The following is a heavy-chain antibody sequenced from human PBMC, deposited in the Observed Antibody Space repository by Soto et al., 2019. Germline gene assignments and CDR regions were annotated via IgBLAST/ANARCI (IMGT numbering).Heavy chain of an antibody. V-gene: IGHV1-69*01. D-gene: IGHD6-13*01. CDR1: GGTFSSYA. CDR2: IIPIFGTA. Sequence: QVQLVQSGAEVKKPGSSVKVSCKASGGTFSSYAISWVRQAPGQGLEWMGGIIPIFGTANYAQKFQGRVTITADESTSTAYMELSSLRSEDTAVYYCARGPPQQLVHSPSYRLYLDDDYYYGMDVWGQGTTVTVSS. CDR3: ARGPPQQLVHSPSYRLYLDDDYYYGMDV. J-gene: IGHJ6*02.